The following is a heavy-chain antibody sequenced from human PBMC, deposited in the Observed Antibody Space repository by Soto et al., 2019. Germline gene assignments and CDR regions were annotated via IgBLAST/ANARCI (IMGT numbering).Heavy chain of an antibody. V-gene: IGHV3-23*01. J-gene: IGHJ5*01. Sequence: EVQLLESGGGLVQPGGSLRLSCAASGFTFSSYAMTWVRQAPGKGLEWVSGISGSGATTSYADSVKGRFTVSRDNSKNTVYLQINSLRVEDTAVYHCAKLRYFYLSAYNWFEYWGQGTPVTVSS. D-gene: IGHD3-9*01. CDR1: GFTFSSYA. CDR3: AKLRYFYLSAYNWFEY. CDR2: ISGSGATT.